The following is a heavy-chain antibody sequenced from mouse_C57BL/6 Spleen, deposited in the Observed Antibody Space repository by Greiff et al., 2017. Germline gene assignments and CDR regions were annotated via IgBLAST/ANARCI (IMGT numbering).Heavy chain of an antibody. CDR3: ARDDYYGSSPGFDY. J-gene: IGHJ2*01. V-gene: IGHV1-82*01. CDR1: GYAFSSSW. CDR2: IYPGDGDT. D-gene: IGHD1-1*01. Sequence: VQLQPSGPELVKPGASVKISCKASGYAFSSSWMNWVKQRPGKGLEWIGRIYPGDGDTNYNGKFKGKATLTADKSSSTAYMQLSSLTSEDSAVYFCARDDYYGSSPGFDYWGQGTTLTVSA.